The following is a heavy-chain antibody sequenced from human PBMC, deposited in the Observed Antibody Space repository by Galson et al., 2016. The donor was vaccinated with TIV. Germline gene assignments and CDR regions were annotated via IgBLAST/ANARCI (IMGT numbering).Heavy chain of an antibody. CDR2: IFPGDSET. CDR3: ASLGGSSGSHLTDAFDI. J-gene: IGHJ3*02. Sequence: QSGAEVKKPGESLKISCKTSGSRFTTNWIAWVRQVPGKGLEWMGIIFPGDSETRYSPSFQGQVTISVDKSFSTAYLQWSYLKTSDSAMYYCASLGGSSGSHLTDAFDIWGQGTLITVSS. V-gene: IGHV5-51*03. D-gene: IGHD2-15*01. CDR1: GSRFTTNW.